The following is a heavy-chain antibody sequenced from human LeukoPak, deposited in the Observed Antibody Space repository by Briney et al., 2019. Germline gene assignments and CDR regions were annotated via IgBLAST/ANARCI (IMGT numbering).Heavy chain of an antibody. CDR3: ARAPTRSSDTVTGYLFDS. D-gene: IGHD3-9*01. J-gene: IGHJ4*02. V-gene: IGHV4-59*08. CDR2: IYYSGST. Sequence: PSETLSLTCTVSGGSISGYYWSWSRQPPGKGLEWIGYIYYSGSTNYNPSLKSRVTISVDTSKNQCSLKLGSVTAADTAVYYCARAPTRSSDTVTGYLFDSWGQGTLVTVSS. CDR1: GGSISGYY.